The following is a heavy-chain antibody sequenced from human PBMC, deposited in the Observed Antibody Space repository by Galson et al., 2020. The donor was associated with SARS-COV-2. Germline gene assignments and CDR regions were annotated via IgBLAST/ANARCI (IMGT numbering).Heavy chain of an antibody. D-gene: IGHD5-18*01. Sequence: SVAAASLNNKDYYMSWIRQAPGKGLEWVSYISSSGITIYYADSVKGRFTISRDNAKNSLYLQMNSLRAEDTAVYYCSRDSDTAFAQFDYWGQGTLVTVSS. CDR2: ISSSGITI. J-gene: IGHJ4*02. CDR1: SLNNKDYY. V-gene: IGHV3-11*01. CDR3: SRDSDTAFAQFDY.